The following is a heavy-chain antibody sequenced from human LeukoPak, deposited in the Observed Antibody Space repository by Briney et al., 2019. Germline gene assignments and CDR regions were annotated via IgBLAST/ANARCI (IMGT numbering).Heavy chain of an antibody. CDR3: ARSRGDSSGSYDY. Sequence: PSETLSLTCTVSGGSISSGDYYWSWIRHPAGKGLEWIGRTYISGTTNYNPSLKSRVTMSVDTSKNQLSLKLSSVTAADTAVYYCARSRGDSSGSYDYWGQGTLVTVSS. J-gene: IGHJ4*02. CDR1: GGSISSGDYY. V-gene: IGHV4-61*02. D-gene: IGHD6-25*01. CDR2: TYISGTT.